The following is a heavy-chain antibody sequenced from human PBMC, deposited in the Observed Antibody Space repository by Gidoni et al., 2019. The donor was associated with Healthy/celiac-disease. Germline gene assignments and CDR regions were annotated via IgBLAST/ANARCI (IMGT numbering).Heavy chain of an antibody. CDR1: GFPFSSYA. CDR3: AKDGGWYDILTGWDY. CDR2: ISGSGGST. J-gene: IGHJ4*02. V-gene: IGHV3-23*01. Sequence: EVQMLESGGGLVQPGGSLRLSCAASGFPFSSYAMSWVRQAPGKGLEWVSAISGSGGSTYYADSVKCRFTISRDNSKNTLYLQMNSLRAEDTAVYYCAKDGGWYDILTGWDYWGQGTLVTVSS. D-gene: IGHD3-9*01.